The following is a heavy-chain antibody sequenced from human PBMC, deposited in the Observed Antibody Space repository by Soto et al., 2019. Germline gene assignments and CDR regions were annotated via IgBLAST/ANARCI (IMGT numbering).Heavy chain of an antibody. CDR2: IIPIFGTA. CDR3: ARDRSIAAAGTSPEYYYYGMDV. J-gene: IGHJ6*02. CDR1: GGTFSSYA. Sequence: ASVKVSCKASGGTFSSYAISWVRQAPGQGLEWMGGIIPIFGTANYAQKFQGRVTITADESTSTAYMELSSLRSEDTAVYYCARDRSIAAAGTSPEYYYYGMDVWGQGTTVTVSS. D-gene: IGHD6-13*01. V-gene: IGHV1-69*13.